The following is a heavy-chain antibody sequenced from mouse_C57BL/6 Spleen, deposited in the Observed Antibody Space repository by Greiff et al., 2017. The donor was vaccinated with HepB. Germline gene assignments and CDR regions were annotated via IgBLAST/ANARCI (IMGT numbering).Heavy chain of an antibody. CDR3: ARITTVVAKDWYFDV. V-gene: IGHV1-76*01. CDR1: GYTFTDYY. J-gene: IGHJ1*03. CDR2: IYPGSGNT. D-gene: IGHD1-1*01. Sequence: QVQLQQSGAELVRPGASVKLSCKASGYTFTDYYINWVKQRPGQGLEWIARIYPGSGNTYYNEKFKGKATLTAEKSSSTAYMQLSSLTSEDSAVYFCARITTVVAKDWYFDVWGTGTTVTVSS.